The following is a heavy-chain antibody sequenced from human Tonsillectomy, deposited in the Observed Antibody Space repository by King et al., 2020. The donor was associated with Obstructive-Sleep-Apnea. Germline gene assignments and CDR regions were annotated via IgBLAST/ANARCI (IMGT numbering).Heavy chain of an antibody. V-gene: IGHV3-21*01. CDR1: GFTFSDYD. Sequence: QLVQSGGGPVKPGGSLRLSCAASGFTFSDYDMNWVRQAPGKGLKWVSSIRKSNIYNYADSLKGRFTISRDKAKNSMYLQMNSLRAEDTAVYYCARVGKGFLEWFTFDYWGQGTLVTVSS. CDR2: IRKSNIY. J-gene: IGHJ4*02. D-gene: IGHD3-3*01. CDR3: ARVGKGFLEWFTFDY.